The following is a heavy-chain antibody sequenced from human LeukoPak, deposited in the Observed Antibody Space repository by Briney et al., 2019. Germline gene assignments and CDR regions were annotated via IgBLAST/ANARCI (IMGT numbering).Heavy chain of an antibody. D-gene: IGHD3-10*02. CDR2: ISGRSSYI. V-gene: IGHV3-21*01. Sequence: GGSLRLSCAAAGFTFSSYTMNWVRQAPGKGLEWVSSISGRSSYIYYVDSVKGRFTISRDNAKNSLYLQMNSLRAEDTAVYYCAELGITMIGGVWGKGTTVTISS. CDR3: AELGITMIGGV. J-gene: IGHJ6*04. CDR1: GFTFSSYT.